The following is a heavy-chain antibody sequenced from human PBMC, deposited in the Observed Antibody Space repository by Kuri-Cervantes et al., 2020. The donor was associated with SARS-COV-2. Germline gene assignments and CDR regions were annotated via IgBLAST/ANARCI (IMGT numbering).Heavy chain of an antibody. Sequence: SGPTLVKPTQTLTLTCTFSGFSLSRSGVGVGWIRQPPGKALEWLALIYWNDDKRYSPSLKSRLTITKDTSKNQVALTMTNMDPVDTATYYCAHTPIRFLEWDNWFDPWGQGTLVTVSS. CDR3: AHTPIRFLEWDNWFDP. D-gene: IGHD3-3*01. CDR2: IYWNDDK. V-gene: IGHV2-5*01. J-gene: IGHJ5*02. CDR1: GFSLSRSGVG.